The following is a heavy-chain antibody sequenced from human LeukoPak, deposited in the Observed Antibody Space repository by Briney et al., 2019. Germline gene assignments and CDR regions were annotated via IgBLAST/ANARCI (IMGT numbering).Heavy chain of an antibody. Sequence: SETLSLTCAVYSESFIGYYWSWIRQPPGKGLEWIGYIYYSGSTNYNPSLKSRVTISVDTSKNQFSLKLSSVTAADTAVYYCASKRRDAFDIWGQGTMVTVSS. D-gene: IGHD5-24*01. CDR3: ASKRRDAFDI. J-gene: IGHJ3*02. V-gene: IGHV4-59*01. CDR2: IYYSGST. CDR1: SESFIGYY.